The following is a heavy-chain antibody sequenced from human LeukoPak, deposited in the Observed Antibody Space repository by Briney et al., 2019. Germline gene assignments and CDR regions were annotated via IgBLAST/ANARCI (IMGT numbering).Heavy chain of an antibody. CDR2: IYYRGST. V-gene: IGHV4-39*07. Sequence: SETLSLTCTVSGGSISSSSYYWGWIRQPPGKGLEWIGSIYYRGSTYYNPSLKSRVTISVDTSKNQFSLKLSSVTAADTAVYYCARGRAVSYFDYWGQGTLVTVSS. D-gene: IGHD6-19*01. CDR3: ARGRAVSYFDY. CDR1: GGSISSSSYY. J-gene: IGHJ4*02.